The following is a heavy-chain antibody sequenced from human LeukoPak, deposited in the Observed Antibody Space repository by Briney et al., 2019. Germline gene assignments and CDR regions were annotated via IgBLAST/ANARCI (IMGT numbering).Heavy chain of an antibody. J-gene: IGHJ4*02. CDR2: IKQDGSEK. D-gene: IGHD2-2*01. Sequence: PGGSLRLSCAASGFTFSSYWMSWVRQAPGKGLEWVANIKQDGSEKYYVDSVKDRFTISRDNAKKSLYLQMNSLRAEDTAVYYCARAYCGTTRCYGPFDYWGQGTLVTVSS. CDR1: GFTFSSYW. V-gene: IGHV3-7*05. CDR3: ARAYCGTTRCYGPFDY.